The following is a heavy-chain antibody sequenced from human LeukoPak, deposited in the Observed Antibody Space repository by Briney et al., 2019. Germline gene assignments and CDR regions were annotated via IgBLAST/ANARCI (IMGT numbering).Heavy chain of an antibody. J-gene: IGHJ3*02. CDR1: GGSISSCY. CDR2: IYYSGST. Sequence: SETLSLTCTVSGGSISSCYWSWIRQPPGKGLEWIGYIYYSGSTNYNSSLKSRVTISVDTSKNQFSLKLSSVTAADTAVYYCARSGSYYSAVDAFDIWGQGTMVTVSS. CDR3: ARSGSYYSAVDAFDI. V-gene: IGHV4-59*08. D-gene: IGHD1-26*01.